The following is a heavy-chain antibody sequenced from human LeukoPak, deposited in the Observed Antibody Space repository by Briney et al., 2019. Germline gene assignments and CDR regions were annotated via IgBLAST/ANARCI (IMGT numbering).Heavy chain of an antibody. CDR3: ATKQWLAPPPDS. V-gene: IGHV3-74*01. Sequence: GGSLRLSCAVSGFNFSTYWIHWVRQAPGKGLESVSRINTDGTVTTYADSVKGRFTVSRDNADNTMFLQMNSVRDEDTAVYYCATKQWLAPPPDSWGQGTPVTVSS. D-gene: IGHD6-19*01. CDR2: INTDGTVT. J-gene: IGHJ4*02. CDR1: GFNFSTYW.